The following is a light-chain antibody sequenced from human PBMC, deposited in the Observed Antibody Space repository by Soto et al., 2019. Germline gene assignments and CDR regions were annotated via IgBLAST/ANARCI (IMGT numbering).Light chain of an antibody. V-gene: IGKV1-33*01. CDR3: QQYDHPLLT. CDR1: QAISKY. Sequence: DIQMTQSPSSLSASIGDRVTITCQASQAISKYLNWYHQKPGKAPNLLIYDASTLETGVPSRFSGGGSGTDFTFTISSLQSEDVGTYYCQQYDHPLLTFGGGTRIEI. J-gene: IGKJ4*01. CDR2: DAS.